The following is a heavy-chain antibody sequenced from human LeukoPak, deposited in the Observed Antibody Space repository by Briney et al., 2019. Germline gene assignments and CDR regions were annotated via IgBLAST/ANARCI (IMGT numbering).Heavy chain of an antibody. V-gene: IGHV3-48*03. Sequence: PGGSLRLSCAASGFTFSSYEMNWDRQAPGKGLEWVSYISSSGSTMYYADSVKGRFTISRDNANNSLYLQMDSLRDEDTAIYYCARDTLEYSNSPDAFDIWGQGTMVTVSS. CDR3: ARDTLEYSNSPDAFDI. CDR2: ISSSGSTM. CDR1: GFTFSSYE. D-gene: IGHD4-11*01. J-gene: IGHJ3*02.